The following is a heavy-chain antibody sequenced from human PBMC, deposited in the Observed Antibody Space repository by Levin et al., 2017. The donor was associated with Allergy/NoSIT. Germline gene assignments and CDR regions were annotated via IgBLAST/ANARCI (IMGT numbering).Heavy chain of an antibody. D-gene: IGHD4-11*01. CDR1: GYSITSGYY. Sequence: PSETLSLTCAVTGYSITSGYYWGWVRQPPGKGLEWIGNIYNTARTYYSPSLKSRVPISVDTSKNQFSLKLTSVTAADTAVYYCARTRTDRNLSDPWGQGTLVTVSS. V-gene: IGHV4-38-2*01. CDR3: ARTRTDRNLSDP. J-gene: IGHJ5*02. CDR2: IYNTART.